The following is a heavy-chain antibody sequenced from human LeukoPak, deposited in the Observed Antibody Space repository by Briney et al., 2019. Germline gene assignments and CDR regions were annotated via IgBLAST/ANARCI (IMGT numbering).Heavy chain of an antibody. D-gene: IGHD3-10*01. Sequence: SETLSLTCTVSGGSISSYYWSWIRQPPGKGLEWIGYIYYSGSTNYNPSLKSRVTISVDTSKNQFSLKLSSVTAADTAVYYCARDADGSGAQVAFDIWGQGTMVTVSS. CDR3: ARDADGSGAQVAFDI. J-gene: IGHJ3*02. CDR2: IYYSGST. CDR1: GGSISSYY. V-gene: IGHV4-59*01.